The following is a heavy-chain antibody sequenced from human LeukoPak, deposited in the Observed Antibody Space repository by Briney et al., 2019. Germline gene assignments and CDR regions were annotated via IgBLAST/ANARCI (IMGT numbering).Heavy chain of an antibody. Sequence: ASVKVSCKASGYTFTSYAMNWVRQAPGQGLEWMGWNNTNTGNPTYAQGFTGRFVFSLDTSVSTAYLQISSLKAEDTAVYYCASPAQIREAGYDAFDIWGQGTMVTVSS. CDR3: ASPAQIREAGYDAFDI. CDR2: NNTNTGNP. D-gene: IGHD1-26*01. J-gene: IGHJ3*02. V-gene: IGHV7-4-1*02. CDR1: GYTFTSYA.